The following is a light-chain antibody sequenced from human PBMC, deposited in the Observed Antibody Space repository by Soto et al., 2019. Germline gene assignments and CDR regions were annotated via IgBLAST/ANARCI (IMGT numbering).Light chain of an antibody. CDR1: SSDIGTYNR. CDR2: EVK. V-gene: IGLV2-18*02. Sequence: QSALTQPPSVSGSPGQSVTISCTGTSSDIGTYNRVSWYQQPPDTVPIRMIYEVKVRPSGVPDRFSGSKSGNTASLTISGLQAEDEGDYYRTSSTSSDTVVFGGGTKLTVL. J-gene: IGLJ2*01. CDR3: TSSTSSDTVV.